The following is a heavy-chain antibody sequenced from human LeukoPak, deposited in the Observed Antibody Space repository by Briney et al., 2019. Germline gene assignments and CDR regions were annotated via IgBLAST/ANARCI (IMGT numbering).Heavy chain of an antibody. CDR3: ARDLGYDILTGYYKREFNY. CDR1: GYTFTGYY. D-gene: IGHD3-9*01. Sequence: ASVKVSCKASGYTFTGYYMHWVRQAPGQGLEWMGWINPNSGSTNYAQKFQGRVTMTRDTSISTAYMELSRLRSDDTAVYYCARDLGYDILTGYYKREFNYWGQGTLVTVSS. CDR2: INPNSGST. J-gene: IGHJ4*02. V-gene: IGHV1-2*02.